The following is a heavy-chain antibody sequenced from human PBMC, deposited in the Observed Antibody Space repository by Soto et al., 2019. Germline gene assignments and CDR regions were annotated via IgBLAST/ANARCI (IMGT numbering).Heavy chain of an antibody. D-gene: IGHD6-13*01. Sequence: QVQLQESGPGLVKPSQTLSLTCTVSGGSISSGGYYWSWIRQHPGKGLEWIGYIYYSGRTYYNPSLKSRVTISVDTSKNQFSLKLSSVTAADTAVYYCARSPDLGYSSSAGCDYWGQGTLVTVSS. V-gene: IGHV4-31*03. CDR3: ARSPDLGYSSSAGCDY. CDR2: IYYSGRT. J-gene: IGHJ4*02. CDR1: GGSISSGGYY.